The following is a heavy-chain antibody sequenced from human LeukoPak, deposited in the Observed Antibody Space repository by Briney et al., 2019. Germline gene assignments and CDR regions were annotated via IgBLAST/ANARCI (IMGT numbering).Heavy chain of an antibody. J-gene: IGHJ4*02. D-gene: IGHD3-22*01. V-gene: IGHV4-34*01. CDR2: INHSGST. Sequence: SETLSLTCTVSGGSISSYYWSWIRQPPGKGLEWIGEINHSGSTNYNPSLKSRVTISVDTSKNQFSLKLSSVTAADTAVYYCARTTRGRTIVVGYEVFDYWGQGALVTVSS. CDR1: GGSISSYY. CDR3: ARTTRGRTIVVGYEVFDY.